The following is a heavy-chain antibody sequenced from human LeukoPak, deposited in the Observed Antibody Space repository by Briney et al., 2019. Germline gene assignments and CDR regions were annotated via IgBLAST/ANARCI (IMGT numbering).Heavy chain of an antibody. J-gene: IGHJ3*02. CDR3: ARYGRLVVAAMNAFDI. Sequence: ASVKVSCKASGYTFTGYYVHWVRQAPGQGLEWMGGIIPIFGTANYAQKFQGRVTITADESTSTAYMELSSLRSDDTAVYYCARYGRLVVAAMNAFDIWGQGTMVTVSS. CDR2: IIPIFGTA. D-gene: IGHD2-15*01. CDR1: GYTFTGYY. V-gene: IGHV1-69*13.